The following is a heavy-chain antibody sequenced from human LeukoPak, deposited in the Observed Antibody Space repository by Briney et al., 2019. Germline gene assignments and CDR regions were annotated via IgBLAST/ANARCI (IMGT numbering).Heavy chain of an antibody. CDR1: GFTFSSYS. D-gene: IGHD6-19*01. Sequence: GGSLRLSCAASGFTFSSYSMIWVRQAPGNGLEWVSSISSSSSYIYYADSVKGRFTISRDNAKNSLYLQMNSLRAEDAAVYYCARVYAVARYVFDYWGQGTLVTVSS. CDR3: ARVYAVARYVFDY. J-gene: IGHJ4*02. CDR2: ISSSSSYI. V-gene: IGHV3-21*01.